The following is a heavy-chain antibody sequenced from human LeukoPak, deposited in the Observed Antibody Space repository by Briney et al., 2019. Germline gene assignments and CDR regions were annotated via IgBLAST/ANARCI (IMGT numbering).Heavy chain of an antibody. CDR3: VRMNYVSSGWGAPFDH. Sequence: GGSVRLSCAASGFTFSSYAMLWVRQAPGKGLEWVAVISYDGSNKYYADSVKGRFTISRDNAKNSLYLQMNSLRAEDTALYYCVRMNYVSSGWGAPFDHWGQGTLVTVSS. J-gene: IGHJ4*02. CDR1: GFTFSSYA. CDR2: ISYDGSNK. V-gene: IGHV3-30-3*01. D-gene: IGHD1-7*01.